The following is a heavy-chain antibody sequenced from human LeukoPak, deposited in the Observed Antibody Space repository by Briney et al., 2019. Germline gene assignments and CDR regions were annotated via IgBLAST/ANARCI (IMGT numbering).Heavy chain of an antibody. CDR2: INHSGST. CDR3: ARGSSGYYEFDY. V-gene: IGHV4-34*01. D-gene: IGHD3-22*01. J-gene: IGHJ4*02. Sequence: SETLSLTCAVYGGSFSGYYWSWIRQPPGKGLGWIGEINHSGSTNYNPSLKSRVTISVDTSKNQFSLKLSSVTAADTAVYYCARGSSGYYEFDYWGQGALVTVSS. CDR1: GGSFSGYY.